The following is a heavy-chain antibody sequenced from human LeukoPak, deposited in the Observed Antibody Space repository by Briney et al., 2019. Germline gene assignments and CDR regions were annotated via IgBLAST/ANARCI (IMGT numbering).Heavy chain of an antibody. CDR1: GGSISSNNW. J-gene: IGHJ3*02. CDR2: IYHSGST. Sequence: SGTLSLTCAVSGGSISSNNWWSWVRQPPGKGLEWIGEIYHSGSTNYNPSLKSRVTISVDKSENQFSLKLSSVTAADAAVYYCASRIIMTVGNSAFDIWGQGTMVTVSS. V-gene: IGHV4-4*02. CDR3: ASRIIMTVGNSAFDI. D-gene: IGHD3-22*01.